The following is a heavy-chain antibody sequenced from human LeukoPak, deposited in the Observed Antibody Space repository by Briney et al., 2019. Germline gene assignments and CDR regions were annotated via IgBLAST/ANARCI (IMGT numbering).Heavy chain of an antibody. Sequence: SETLSLTCTVSGGSISSYYWSWIRQPPGKGLEWIGYIYYSGSTNYNPSLKSRVTISVDTSKNQFSLKLSSVTAADTAVYYCAREPTGEGDAFDIWGQGTMVTVSS. CDR3: AREPTGEGDAFDI. D-gene: IGHD7-27*01. V-gene: IGHV4-59*01. CDR2: IYYSGST. J-gene: IGHJ3*02. CDR1: GGSISSYY.